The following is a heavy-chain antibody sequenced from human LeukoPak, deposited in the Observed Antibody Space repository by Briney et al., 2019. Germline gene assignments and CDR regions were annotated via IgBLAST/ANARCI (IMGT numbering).Heavy chain of an antibody. CDR2: ISSSSLYT. Sequence: PGGSLRLSCAASGFTFSDYYMSWIRQAPGKGLEWVSYISSSSLYTNYADSVKGRFTISRDNAKNSLYLQMNSLRAEDTAVYYCARGGSYPFDYWGQGTLVTVSS. D-gene: IGHD1-26*01. V-gene: IGHV3-11*05. J-gene: IGHJ4*02. CDR1: GFTFSDYY. CDR3: ARGGSYPFDY.